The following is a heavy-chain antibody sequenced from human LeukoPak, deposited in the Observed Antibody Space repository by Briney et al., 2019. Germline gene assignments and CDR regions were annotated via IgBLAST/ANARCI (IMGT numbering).Heavy chain of an antibody. Sequence: ASVKVSCKASGGTFSSYAISWVRQAPGQGLEWMGRIIPILGIANYAQKFQGRVTITADKSTSTAYMELSSLRSEDTAVYYCATDTAAAGPADYYYGMDVWGQGTTVTVSS. CDR3: ATDTAAAGPADYYYGMDV. D-gene: IGHD6-13*01. V-gene: IGHV1-69*04. CDR1: GGTFSSYA. CDR2: IIPILGIA. J-gene: IGHJ6*02.